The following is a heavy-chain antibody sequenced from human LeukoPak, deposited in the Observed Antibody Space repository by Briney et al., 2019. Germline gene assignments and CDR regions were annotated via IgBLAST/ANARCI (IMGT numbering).Heavy chain of an antibody. D-gene: IGHD3-22*01. J-gene: IGHJ4*02. CDR3: AKDIDSSGYYYGLIDY. Sequence: GGSLRLSCAASGFTFDDYAMHWVRQAPGKGLEWVSLISWDGGSTYYADSVKGRFTISRDNSKNSLYLQMNSLRAEDTALYYCAKDIDSSGYYYGLIDYWGQGTLVTVSS. CDR1: GFTFDDYA. CDR2: ISWDGGST. V-gene: IGHV3-43D*03.